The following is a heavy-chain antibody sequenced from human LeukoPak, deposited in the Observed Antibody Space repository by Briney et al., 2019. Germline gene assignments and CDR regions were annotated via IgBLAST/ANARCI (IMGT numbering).Heavy chain of an antibody. CDR1: GFTFSSYG. CDR2: IRYDGGNK. CDR3: AKEGRLRYFDWLGEEYYFDY. D-gene: IGHD3-9*01. Sequence: GGSLRLSCAASGFTFSSYGIHWVRQAPGKGLEWVAFIRYDGGNKYYADSVKGRFTISRDNSKNTLYLQMNSLRAEDTAVYYCAKEGRLRYFDWLGEEYYFDYWGQGTLVTVSS. V-gene: IGHV3-30*02. J-gene: IGHJ4*02.